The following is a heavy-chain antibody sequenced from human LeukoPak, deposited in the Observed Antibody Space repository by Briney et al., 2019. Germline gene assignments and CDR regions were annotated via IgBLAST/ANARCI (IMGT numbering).Heavy chain of an antibody. CDR1: GFTFSSYA. Sequence: GGSLRLSCAASGFTFSSYAMHWVRQAPGKGLEWVAVISYDGSNKYYADSVKGRFTISRDNSKNTLYLQMNSLRAEDTAMYYCARDAVRGYSYSYLEYWGQGDLVTVSS. D-gene: IGHD5-18*01. J-gene: IGHJ4*02. CDR3: ARDAVRGYSYSYLEY. CDR2: ISYDGSNK. V-gene: IGHV3-30*04.